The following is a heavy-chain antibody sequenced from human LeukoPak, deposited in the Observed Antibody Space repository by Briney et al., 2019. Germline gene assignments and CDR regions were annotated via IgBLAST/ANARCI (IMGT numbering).Heavy chain of an antibody. Sequence: GASVKVSCKASGYTFTSYGISWVRQAPGQGLEWMGWISAYNGNTNYAQKFQGRVTMTRDTSISTAYMELSRLRSDDTAVYYCARDFHTKPAYYYDSSGSTNGGDYWGQGTLVTVSS. CDR2: ISAYNGNT. J-gene: IGHJ4*02. CDR1: GYTFTSYG. D-gene: IGHD3-22*01. V-gene: IGHV1-18*01. CDR3: ARDFHTKPAYYYDSSGSTNGGDY.